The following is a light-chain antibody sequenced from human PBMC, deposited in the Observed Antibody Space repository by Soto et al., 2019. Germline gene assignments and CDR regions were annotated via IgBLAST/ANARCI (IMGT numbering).Light chain of an antibody. CDR2: VAS. J-gene: IGKJ4*01. CDR3: QQYNVWPLT. V-gene: IGKV3-15*01. Sequence: MTQSPATLSVSPGERATLSCRASQSVSSNLAWYQQKPGQTPKLLIYVASTRATGIPARFSGSGSGTEFTLTISSLQSEDFAVYYCQQYNVWPLTFGGGTKVEFK. CDR1: QSVSSN.